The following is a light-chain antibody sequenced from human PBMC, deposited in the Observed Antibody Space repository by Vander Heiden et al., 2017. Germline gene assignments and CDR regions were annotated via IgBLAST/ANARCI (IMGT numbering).Light chain of an antibody. CDR3: CSYAGTYTYV. V-gene: IGLV2-11*01. Sequence: QSALTQPRSVSGSPGQSVTISCAGAFSDIGAYDYVSWYQQHPGKAPKVIIYDVNKRPSGVPDRFSGSKSGTTASLTISGLQAEGEADFYCCSYAGTYTYVFGSGTTVTVL. J-gene: IGLJ1*01. CDR2: DVN. CDR1: FSDIGAYDY.